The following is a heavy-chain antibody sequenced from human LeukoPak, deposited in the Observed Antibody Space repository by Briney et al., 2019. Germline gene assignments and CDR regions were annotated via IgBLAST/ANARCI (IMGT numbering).Heavy chain of an antibody. CDR1: GFTFSSYS. J-gene: IGHJ6*02. Sequence: GGSLRLSCAASGFTFSSYSMSWVRQAPGKGLEWVSGTSDRGDYTYYADSVKGRFTISRDNSKNTLYLQMNSLRAEDTAVYYCARERETRQNYYYYGMDVWGQGTTVTVSS. CDR3: ARERETRQNYYYYGMDV. D-gene: IGHD1-26*01. V-gene: IGHV3-23*01. CDR2: TSDRGDYT.